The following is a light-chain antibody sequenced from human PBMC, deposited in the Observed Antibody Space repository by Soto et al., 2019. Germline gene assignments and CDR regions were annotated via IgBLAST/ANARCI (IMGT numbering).Light chain of an antibody. CDR2: KAS. CDR1: QSISSW. Sequence: DIQMTQSPSTRSASVGDRVTITGRGSQSISSWLAWYQQKPGKAPKLLIYKASSLESGVPSRFSGSGSGTEFTLTISSLQPDDFATYYCQQYNSYSSWTFGQGTKVEIK. V-gene: IGKV1-5*03. J-gene: IGKJ1*01. CDR3: QQYNSYSSWT.